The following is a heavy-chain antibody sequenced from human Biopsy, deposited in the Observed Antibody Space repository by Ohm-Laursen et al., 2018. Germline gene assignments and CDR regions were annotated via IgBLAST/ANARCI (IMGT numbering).Heavy chain of an antibody. J-gene: IGHJ6*02. CDR2: IYYSGST. V-gene: IGHV4-59*07. CDR3: ARATNSTGWPYYYSYGMDV. D-gene: IGHD2/OR15-2a*01. CDR1: GGSISSDY. Sequence: SDTLSLTCTVSGGSISSDYWSWIRQTPGKGLEWLGYIYYSGSTNYNPSLKSRVTISVDTSKNQFSLRLNSVTAADTAVYYCARATNSTGWPYYYSYGMDVWGQGTTVTVSS.